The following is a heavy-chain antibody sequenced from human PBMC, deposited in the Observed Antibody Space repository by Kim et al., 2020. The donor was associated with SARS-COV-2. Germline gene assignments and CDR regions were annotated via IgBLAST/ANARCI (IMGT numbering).Heavy chain of an antibody. Sequence: GGSLRLSCAASGFTFNSYAMTWVRQAPGKGLEWVSGFSGTSGSTYYADSVKGRFTISRDNSKNTLYLQMNSLRAEDTAVYYCTNLRGVASCWGQGTLVTVSS. CDR2: FSGTSGST. J-gene: IGHJ4*02. CDR1: GFTFNSYA. D-gene: IGHD3-10*01. CDR3: TNLRGVASC. V-gene: IGHV3-23*01.